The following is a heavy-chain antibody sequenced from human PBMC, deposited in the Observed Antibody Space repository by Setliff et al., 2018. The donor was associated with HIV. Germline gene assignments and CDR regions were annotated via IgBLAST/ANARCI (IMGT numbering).Heavy chain of an antibody. CDR3: ARDPNYMDV. J-gene: IGHJ6*02. CDR2: IYTGGST. V-gene: IGHV4-4*07. CDR1: GGSISDYY. Sequence: ASETLSLTCSVSGGSISDYYWSWVRQPAGKGLEWIGRIYTGGSTKFNPSLGGRASLSVDKSNNQVSLKLTSVTAADTAIYYCARDPNYMDVWGQGTTVTVSS.